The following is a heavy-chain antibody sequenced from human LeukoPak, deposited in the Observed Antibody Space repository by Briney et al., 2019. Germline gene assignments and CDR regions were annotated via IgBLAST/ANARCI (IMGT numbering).Heavy chain of an antibody. CDR3: ARDPTAAGKGAWFDP. CDR2: IYYSGST. D-gene: IGHD6-13*01. CDR1: GGSVSGGTYY. Sequence: SETLSLTCTVSGGSVSGGTYYWGWIRQPPGKGLEWIGSIYYSGSTYYNPSLKSRVTISVDTSKNQFSLKLSSVAAADTAVYYCARDPTAAGKGAWFDPWGQGTLVTVSS. V-gene: IGHV4-39*02. J-gene: IGHJ5*02.